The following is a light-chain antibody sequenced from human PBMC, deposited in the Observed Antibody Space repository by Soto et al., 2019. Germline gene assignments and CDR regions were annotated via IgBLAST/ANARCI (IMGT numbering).Light chain of an antibody. V-gene: IGKV3-20*01. CDR1: QSLSSRS. J-gene: IGKJ1*01. CDR3: HYGNSPPWT. CDR2: GAS. Sequence: EIVLTQSPGTLSLSPGERATLSCRASQSLSSRSLAWYQQKPGQAPRLLICGASSRATGIPDRFSVSGSGTDFTLSIRSLEPEDFALYYCHYGNSPPWTVGQGTKVDSK.